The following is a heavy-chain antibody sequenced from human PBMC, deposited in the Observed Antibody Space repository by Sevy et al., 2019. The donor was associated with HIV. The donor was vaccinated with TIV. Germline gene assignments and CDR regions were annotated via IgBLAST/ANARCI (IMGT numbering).Heavy chain of an antibody. J-gene: IGHJ3*02. Sequence: GGSLTLSCAASGFTFSNYWMSWVRQAPGKGLEWVANIKQGGSEKYYVDSVKGRFTISRDNAKNSLYLQMNSLRVEDTAVYYCARGGDDGAFDIWGQGTMVTVSS. V-gene: IGHV3-7*01. CDR3: ARGGDDGAFDI. D-gene: IGHD2-21*02. CDR1: GFTFSNYW. CDR2: IKQGGSEK.